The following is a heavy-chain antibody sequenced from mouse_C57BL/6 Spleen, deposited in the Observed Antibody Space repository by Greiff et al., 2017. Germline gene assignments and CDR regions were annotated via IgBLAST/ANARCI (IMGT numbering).Heavy chain of an antibody. V-gene: IGHV2-2*01. J-gene: IGHJ1*03. CDR2: IWSGGST. CDR1: GFSLTSYG. D-gene: IGHD6-5*01. CDR3: ARNPLSYWYFDV. Sequence: QVQLQQSGPGLVQPSQSLSITCTVSGFSLTSYGVHWVRQSPGKGLEWLGGIWSGGSTDYNAAFISRLSISKDNSKSQVFFKMNSLQADDTAIYYCARNPLSYWYFDVWGTGTTVTVSS.